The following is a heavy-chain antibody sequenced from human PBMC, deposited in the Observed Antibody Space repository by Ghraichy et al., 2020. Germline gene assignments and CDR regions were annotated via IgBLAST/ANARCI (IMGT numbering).Heavy chain of an antibody. CDR3: AREHSDYSGYDAISGDYYYGMDV. J-gene: IGHJ6*02. D-gene: IGHD5-12*01. Sequence: SETLSLTCTVSGGSISSYYWSWIRQPAGKGLEWIGRIYTSGSTNYNPSLKSRVTMSVDTSKNQFSLKLSSVTAADTAVYYCAREHSDYSGYDAISGDYYYGMDVWGQGTTVTVSS. CDR1: GGSISSYY. CDR2: IYTSGST. V-gene: IGHV4-4*07.